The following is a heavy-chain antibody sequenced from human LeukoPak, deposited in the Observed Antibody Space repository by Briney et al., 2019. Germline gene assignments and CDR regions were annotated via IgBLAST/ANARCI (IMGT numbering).Heavy chain of an antibody. CDR3: AKDRVVAATNWYFDL. D-gene: IGHD2-15*01. V-gene: IGHV3-23*01. J-gene: IGHJ2*01. CDR1: GFTFSNYA. CDR2: ITGSGGST. Sequence: GGSLRLSCAASGFTFSNYAVTWVRQAPGKGLEWVSAITGSGGSTYYADSVKGRFTISRDNSRNTLYLQMNSLRAEDTALYYCAKDRVVAATNWYFDLRGRGTLVSVSS.